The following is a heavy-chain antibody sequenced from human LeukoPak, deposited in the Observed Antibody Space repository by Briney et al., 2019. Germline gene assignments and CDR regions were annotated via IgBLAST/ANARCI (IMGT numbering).Heavy chain of an antibody. D-gene: IGHD1-26*01. CDR2: IYYSGST. J-gene: IGHJ5*02. CDR3: ARGYLDWFDP. CDR1: GGSISSYF. Sequence: KASETLSLTCTVSGGSISSYFWTWIRQPPGKGLEWIGYIYYSGSTSYNPSLKSRVTMSVDTSKNQFSLNLNSVTAADTAMYYCARGYLDWFDPWGQGTLVTVSS. V-gene: IGHV4-59*01.